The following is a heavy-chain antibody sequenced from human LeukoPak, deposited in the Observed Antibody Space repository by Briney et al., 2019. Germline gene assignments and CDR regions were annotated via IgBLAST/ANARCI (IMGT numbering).Heavy chain of an antibody. Sequence: GRSLRLSCAASGFTFDDYAMHWVRQAPGKGLEWVSGISWNSGSIGYADSVKGRFTISRDNAKNSLYLQMNSLRAGDTAVYYCAKEPQYYDFWSGSILYYFDYWGQGTLVTVSS. J-gene: IGHJ4*02. V-gene: IGHV3-9*01. CDR3: AKEPQYYDFWSGSILYYFDY. D-gene: IGHD3-3*01. CDR2: ISWNSGSI. CDR1: GFTFDDYA.